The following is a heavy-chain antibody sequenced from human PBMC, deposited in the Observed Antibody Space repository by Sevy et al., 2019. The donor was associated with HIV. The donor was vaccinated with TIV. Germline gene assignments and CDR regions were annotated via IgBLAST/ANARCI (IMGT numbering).Heavy chain of an antibody. J-gene: IGHJ4*02. CDR2: MNPNSGNT. CDR1: GYTFTSYD. D-gene: IGHD3-16*02. V-gene: IGHV1-8*01. CDR3: AARGLTYDYVWGSYRSFDY. Sequence: ASVKVSCKASGYTFTSYDINWVRQATGQGLEWMGWMNPNSGNTGYAQKFQGRVTMTRNTSISTAYMELGSLRSEDTAVYYCAARGLTYDYVWGSYRSFDYWGQGTLVTVSS.